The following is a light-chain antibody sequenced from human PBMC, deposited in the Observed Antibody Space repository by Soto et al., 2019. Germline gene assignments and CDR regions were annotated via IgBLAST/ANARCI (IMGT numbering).Light chain of an antibody. CDR3: CSYAGSYTWV. CDR1: SSDVGGYNY. Sequence: QSALTQPRSVSGSPGQSVTISYTGTSSDVGGYNYVSWYRQHPGKAPKLMIYDVSKRPSGVPDRFSGSKSGNTASLTISGLQAEDEADYYCCSYAGSYTWVFVTGTKVTVL. V-gene: IGLV2-11*01. CDR2: DVS. J-gene: IGLJ1*01.